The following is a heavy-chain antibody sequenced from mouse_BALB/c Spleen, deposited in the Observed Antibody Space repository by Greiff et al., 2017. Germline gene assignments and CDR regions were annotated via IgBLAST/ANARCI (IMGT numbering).Heavy chain of an antibody. CDR1: GFSLTSYG. J-gene: IGHJ4*01. CDR2: IWGGGST. CDR3: ARLRAWAMDY. D-gene: IGHD1-1*01. Sequence: VQLQESGPGLVPPSQSLSITCTVSGFSLTSYGVHWVRQTPGKGLEWLGVIWGGGSTNYNASFISSMSISKENSKSQLFFKMNSLQADDTAIYYCARLRAWAMDYWGQGTSVTVSA. V-gene: IGHV2-4-1*01.